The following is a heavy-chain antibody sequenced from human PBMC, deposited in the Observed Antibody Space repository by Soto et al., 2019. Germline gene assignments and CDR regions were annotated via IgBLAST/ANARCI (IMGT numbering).Heavy chain of an antibody. CDR3: ARVMAAMQNWLDP. Sequence: SETLSLTCVVSGGSISSIDYFWSWIRQPPGKGLEWIGFIYHTGTTYYNPSLRSRVTISIDTSKSQFSMKLNSVTAADTAVYYCARVMAAMQNWLDPWGQGTLVTVSS. V-gene: IGHV4-30-4*01. CDR1: GGSISSIDYF. D-gene: IGHD2-2*01. J-gene: IGHJ5*02. CDR2: IYHTGTT.